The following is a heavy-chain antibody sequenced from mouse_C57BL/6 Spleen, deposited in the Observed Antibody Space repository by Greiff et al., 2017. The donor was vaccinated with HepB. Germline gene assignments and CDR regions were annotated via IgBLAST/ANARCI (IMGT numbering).Heavy chain of an antibody. J-gene: IGHJ4*01. CDR2: IDPSDSYT. CDR3: ARGGNSYAMDY. CDR1: GYTFTSYW. Sequence: VQLQQPGAELVKPGASVKLSCKASGYTFTSYWMQWVKQRPGQGLEWIGEIDPSDSYTNYNQKFKGKATLTVDTSSSTAYMQLSSLTSEDSAVYYCARGGNSYAMDYWGQGTSVTVSS. V-gene: IGHV1-50*01. D-gene: IGHD2-1*01.